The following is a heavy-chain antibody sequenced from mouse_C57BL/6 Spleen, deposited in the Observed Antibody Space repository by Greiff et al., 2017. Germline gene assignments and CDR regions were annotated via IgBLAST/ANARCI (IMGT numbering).Heavy chain of an antibody. CDR2: IWRGGST. CDR1: GFSLTSYG. Sequence: VQLQQSGPGLVQPSQSLSITCTVSGFSLTSYGVHWVRQSPGKGLEWLGVIWRGGSTDYNAAFMSRLSITKDNSKSQVFFKMNSLQADDTAIYYCAKNERDYYGSSPYAMDYWGQGTSVTVSS. V-gene: IGHV2-5*01. CDR3: AKNERDYYGSSPYAMDY. D-gene: IGHD1-1*01. J-gene: IGHJ4*01.